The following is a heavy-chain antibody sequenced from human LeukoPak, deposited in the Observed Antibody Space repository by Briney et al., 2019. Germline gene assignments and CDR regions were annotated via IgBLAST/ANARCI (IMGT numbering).Heavy chain of an antibody. CDR1: RESFNSSY. CDR2: IFDGKTI. J-gene: IGHJ4*02. V-gene: IGHV4-34*12. D-gene: IGHD4-23*01. Sequence: PSETLSLTCAVSRESFNSSYRSSIRHSPGEGLEWIGDIFDGKTINYNPSLKSRVTISAATSSQQFSLNLKSVTAADTAVYFCASGAWAARLNSWAQGALVIVSS. CDR3: ASGAWAARLNS.